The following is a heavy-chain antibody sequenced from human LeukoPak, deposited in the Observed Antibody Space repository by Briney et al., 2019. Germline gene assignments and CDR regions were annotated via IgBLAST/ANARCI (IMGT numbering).Heavy chain of an antibody. CDR3: ARGGDSSGYDDAFDI. J-gene: IGHJ3*02. CDR2: IYDSGST. Sequence: PSETLSLTCTVSGGSISSYYWSWIRQPPGEGLEWIGYIYDSGSTNYNRSLKSRVTISVDTSKHQFSLKLSSVTAADPAVYYCARGGDSSGYDDAFDIWGQGTMVTVSS. V-gene: IGHV4-59*01. D-gene: IGHD3-22*01. CDR1: GGSISSYY.